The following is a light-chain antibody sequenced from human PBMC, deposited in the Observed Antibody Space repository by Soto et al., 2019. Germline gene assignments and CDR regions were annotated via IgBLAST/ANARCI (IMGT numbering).Light chain of an antibody. CDR3: QKYNRAPWT. CDR2: AAS. J-gene: IGKJ1*01. Sequence: DIQMTQSPSSLSASVGDRVTITCRASQGISNYLAWYQQKPGKVPKLLIYAASTLQSGVPSRFSGSASGTDFTLTIGSLQPEDVATYYCQKYNRAPWTFGQGTTVEIK. V-gene: IGKV1-27*01. CDR1: QGISNY.